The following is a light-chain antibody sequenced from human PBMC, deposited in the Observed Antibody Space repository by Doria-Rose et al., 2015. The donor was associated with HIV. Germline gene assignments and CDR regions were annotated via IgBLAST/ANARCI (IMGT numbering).Light chain of an antibody. J-gene: IGKJ3*01. CDR2: LAS. CDR1: QSLLYTSKNY. Sequence: DIQLTQSPESLGMSLGERATLNCKSNQSLLYTSKNYLAWYLQKPGQPPKLLIYLASTLQSGVPARFSGSGSGTDFTLTTSSLEAEDVAVYHCQQYYDTPSFGPGATVDIK. V-gene: IGKV4-1*01. CDR3: QQYYDTPS.